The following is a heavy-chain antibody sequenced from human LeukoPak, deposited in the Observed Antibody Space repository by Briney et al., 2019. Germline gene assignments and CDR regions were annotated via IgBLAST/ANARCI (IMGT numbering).Heavy chain of an antibody. D-gene: IGHD6-13*01. Sequence: GGSLRLSCVASGITVSSSAMSWVRQAPGKGLEWVSSISYSDDTTYYADSVKGRFTISRDVSKNTLYLQMNSLRAEDTAVYYCTKTGSSWHYFDSWGQGTLVTVSS. V-gene: IGHV3-23*01. CDR1: GITVSSSA. CDR2: ISYSDDTT. CDR3: TKTGSSWHYFDS. J-gene: IGHJ4*02.